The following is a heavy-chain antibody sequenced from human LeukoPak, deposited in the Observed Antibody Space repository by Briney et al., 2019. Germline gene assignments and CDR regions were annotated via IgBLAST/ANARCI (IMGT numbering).Heavy chain of an antibody. Sequence: GGSLRLSCAASGFTFSSYAMSWFRQAPGKGLEWVGFIRSKAYGGTTEYAASVKGRFTISRDDSKSIAYLQMNSLKTEDTAVYYCTRSIAAASAEYFQHWGQGTLVTVSS. CDR2: IRSKAYGGTT. J-gene: IGHJ1*01. CDR1: GFTFSSYA. CDR3: TRSIAAASAEYFQH. V-gene: IGHV3-49*03. D-gene: IGHD6-13*01.